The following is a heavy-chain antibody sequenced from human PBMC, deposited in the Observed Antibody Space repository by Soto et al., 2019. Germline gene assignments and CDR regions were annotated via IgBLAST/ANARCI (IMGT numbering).Heavy chain of an antibody. Sequence: QVQLQQWGAGLLKPSETLSLTCTVNGGSLTGYYWSWIRQPPGKGLEWIGEVKDGGSTNYSPSRTGRVSTAADTSKNHFARWLNSVTAADTAVYFCARGQEGIVATHWDQGALVTVSS. CDR1: GGSLTGYY. CDR3: ARGQEGIVATH. V-gene: IGHV4-34*01. J-gene: IGHJ4*02. D-gene: IGHD5-12*01. CDR2: VKDGGST.